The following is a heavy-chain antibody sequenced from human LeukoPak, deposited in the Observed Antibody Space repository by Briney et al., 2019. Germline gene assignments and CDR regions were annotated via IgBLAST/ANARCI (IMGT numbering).Heavy chain of an antibody. J-gene: IGHJ5*02. Sequence: ASVKVSCKVSGYTLTELSMHWVRQAPGKGLEWMGGFDPEDGETIYAQKFQGRVTMTEDTSTDTAYMELSSLRSEDTAVYYCAPQSYSSSWYNWIDPWGQGTLVTVSS. V-gene: IGHV1-24*01. CDR2: FDPEDGET. CDR3: APQSYSSSWYNWIDP. CDR1: GYTLTELS. D-gene: IGHD6-13*01.